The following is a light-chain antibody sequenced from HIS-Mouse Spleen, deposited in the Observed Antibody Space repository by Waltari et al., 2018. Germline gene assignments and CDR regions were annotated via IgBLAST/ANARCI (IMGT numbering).Light chain of an antibody. CDR2: EDS. CDR1: ALPKKY. CDR3: YSTDSSGNHRV. V-gene: IGLV3-10*01. J-gene: IGLJ2*01. Sequence: SYELTQPPSVSVSPGQTARITCSGDALPKKYAYWYQQKSGQDPVLVIYEDSKRPSGSPEGVSGSSSGTMATVTISGAQVEDEADYYCYSTDSSGNHRVFGGGTKLTVL.